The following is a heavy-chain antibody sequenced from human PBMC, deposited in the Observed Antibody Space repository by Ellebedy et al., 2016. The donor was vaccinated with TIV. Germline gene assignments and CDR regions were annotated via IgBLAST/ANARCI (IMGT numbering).Heavy chain of an antibody. D-gene: IGHD6-13*01. J-gene: IGHJ4*02. Sequence: GGSLRLXXAASGFTFSSYAMSWVRQAPGKGLEWVSAISGSGGSTYYADSVKGRFTISRDNSKNTLYLQMNSLRAEDTAVYYCARDTSGLSWGSSSFDYWGQGTLVTVSS. CDR2: ISGSGGST. CDR3: ARDTSGLSWGSSSFDY. CDR1: GFTFSSYA. V-gene: IGHV3-23*01.